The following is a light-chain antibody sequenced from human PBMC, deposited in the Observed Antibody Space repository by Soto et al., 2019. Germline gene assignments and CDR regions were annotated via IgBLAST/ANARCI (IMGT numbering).Light chain of an antibody. CDR2: DVS. CDR1: TSDIGRYNY. J-gene: IGLJ1*01. Sequence: QSVLAQPASVSGSPGQSVTLSRPGTTSDIGRYNYVSWYQQYPGKAPKFMIYDVSNRPSGVSNRFSGSKSGNTASLTISGLQAEDEADYYCSSYISSSTYVFGTGTKVTVL. CDR3: SSYISSSTYV. V-gene: IGLV2-14*01.